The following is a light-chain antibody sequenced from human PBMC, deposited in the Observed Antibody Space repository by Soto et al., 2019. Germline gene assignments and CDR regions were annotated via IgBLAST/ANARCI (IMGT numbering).Light chain of an antibody. CDR2: GAS. CDR1: ERLSSSY. V-gene: IGKV3-20*01. J-gene: IGKJ1*01. CDR3: QRYGGSPPT. Sequence: EIVLTQSPGTLSLSPGERATLSCRASERLSSSYLAWYQQKLGQAPRLLIYGASSRAPGIPDRFSGIGSGTDVTLTLSRLEPEDCAVYYCQRYGGSPPTVGQGTKVEI.